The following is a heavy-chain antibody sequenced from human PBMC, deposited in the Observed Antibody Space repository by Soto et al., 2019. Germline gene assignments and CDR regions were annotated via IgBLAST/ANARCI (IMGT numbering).Heavy chain of an antibody. Sequence: VQLVESGGGVVQPGRSLRVSCAASGFTFSPYTMHWVRQTPGKGLEWVAVISYDGNDRYYADSVRGRFTISRDNSKNTLYLQMNSLRAEDTALYYCARGGGFCGADCYKGGIDYWGQGTLVTVSP. J-gene: IGHJ4*02. CDR1: GFTFSPYT. CDR2: ISYDGNDR. D-gene: IGHD2-21*02. CDR3: ARGGGFCGADCYKGGIDY. V-gene: IGHV3-30-3*01.